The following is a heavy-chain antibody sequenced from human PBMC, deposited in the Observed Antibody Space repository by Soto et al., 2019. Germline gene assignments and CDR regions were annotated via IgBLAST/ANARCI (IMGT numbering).Heavy chain of an antibody. D-gene: IGHD2-15*01. CDR1: GYTFTSYG. CDR3: ARGYCSGGSCYTGWFDP. V-gene: IGHV1-18*01. J-gene: IGHJ5*02. CDR2: ISGYNGNT. Sequence: QVQLVQSGAEVKKPGASVRVSCKASGYTFTSYGISWVRQAPGQGLEWMGWISGYNGNTNYAQKLQGRGTMTKYTSTSTANMELRSLRSDDTAVYYCARGYCSGGSCYTGWFDPWGQGTLVTVSS.